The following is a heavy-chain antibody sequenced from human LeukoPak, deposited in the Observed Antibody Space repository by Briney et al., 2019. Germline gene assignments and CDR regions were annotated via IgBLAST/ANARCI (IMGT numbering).Heavy chain of an antibody. CDR1: GFTFSSYG. V-gene: IGHV3-30*03. J-gene: IGHJ4*02. CDR3: ARDHDFWSGYYTERGYYFDY. CDR2: ISYDGSNK. Sequence: GGSLRLSCAASGFTFSSYGMHWVRQAPGKGLEWVAVISYDGSNKYYADSVKGRFTISRDNSKNTLYLQMNSLRAEDTAVYYCARDHDFWSGYYTERGYYFDYWGQGTLVTVSS. D-gene: IGHD3-3*01.